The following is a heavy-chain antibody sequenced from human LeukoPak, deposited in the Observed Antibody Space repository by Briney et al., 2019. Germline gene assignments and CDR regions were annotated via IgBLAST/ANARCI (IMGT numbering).Heavy chain of an antibody. V-gene: IGHV3-7*01. D-gene: IGHD3-22*01. CDR3: ARSARGDESAYYYMDH. CDR1: GFTFSNYW. Sequence: GGSLRLSCAATGFTFSNYWMSWVRQAPGKGLEWVANIKQDGSEKSYVDSVKGRFAVSRDNAINSLFLQMSSLRVEDTAVYFCARSARGDESAYYYMDHWGQGTLVTVSS. J-gene: IGHJ4*02. CDR2: IKQDGSEK.